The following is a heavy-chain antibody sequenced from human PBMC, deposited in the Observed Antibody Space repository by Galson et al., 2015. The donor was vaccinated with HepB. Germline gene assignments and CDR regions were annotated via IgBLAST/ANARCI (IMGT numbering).Heavy chain of an antibody. Sequence: SLRLSCAASGFTFSSYAMHWVRQAPGKGLEWVAVISYDGSNKYYADSVKGRFTISRDNSKNTLYLQMNSLRAEDTAVYYCARDPGAADILTGSFDYWGQGTLVTVSS. CDR1: GFTFSSYA. CDR2: ISYDGSNK. V-gene: IGHV3-30*04. D-gene: IGHD3-9*01. CDR3: ARDPGAADILTGSFDY. J-gene: IGHJ4*02.